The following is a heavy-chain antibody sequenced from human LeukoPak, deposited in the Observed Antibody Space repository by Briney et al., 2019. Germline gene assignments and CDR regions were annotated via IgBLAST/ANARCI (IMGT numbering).Heavy chain of an antibody. CDR2: IYPGDSDT. CDR3: AAPLYGSGVEDPFGI. CDR1: GYSFTSHW. J-gene: IGHJ3*02. D-gene: IGHD3-10*01. Sequence: GESLKISCKGSGYSFTSHWIGWVRQMPGKGLEWMGIIYPGDSDTRYSPSFEGQVTISADKSISTAYLQWSSLKASDTAIYFCAAPLYGSGVEDPFGIWGQGTMVTVSS. V-gene: IGHV5-51*01.